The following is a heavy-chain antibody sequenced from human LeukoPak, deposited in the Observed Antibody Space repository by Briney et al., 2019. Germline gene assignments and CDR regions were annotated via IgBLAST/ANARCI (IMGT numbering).Heavy chain of an antibody. CDR2: ISSGSSTI. V-gene: IGHV3-48*01. J-gene: IGHJ4*02. D-gene: IGHD4-11*01. CDR1: GFTFSSYS. Sequence: GGSLRLSCAASGFTFSSYSMNWVRQAPGKGLEWVSYISSGSSTIYYADSVKGRFTISRDNAKNSLYLQMNSLRAEDTAVYYCARGPHYSNFLPAPPYWGQGTLVTVSS. CDR3: ARGPHYSNFLPAPPY.